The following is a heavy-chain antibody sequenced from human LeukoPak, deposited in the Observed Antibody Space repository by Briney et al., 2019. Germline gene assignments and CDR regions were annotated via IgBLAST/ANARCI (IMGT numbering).Heavy chain of an antibody. Sequence: GGSLRLSCAASGFTFSSYSMNWVRQAPGKGLEWVSYISSSSSTIYYADSVKGRFTISRDNAKNSLYLQMNSLRAEDTAVYYCAKDDNYYFDYWGQGTLVTVS. CDR3: AKDDNYYFDY. V-gene: IGHV3-48*04. D-gene: IGHD1-1*01. CDR2: ISSSSSTI. CDR1: GFTFSSYS. J-gene: IGHJ4*02.